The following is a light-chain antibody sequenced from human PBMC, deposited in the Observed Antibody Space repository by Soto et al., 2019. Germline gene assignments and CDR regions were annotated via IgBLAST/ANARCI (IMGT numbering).Light chain of an antibody. J-gene: IGKJ5*01. Sequence: EIVLTQSPATLSLSPGERVTLSCRASQSVSNSLAWYQQKPGQPPRLLIYDVSNRATGIPARFSGSGSGTDFTLIITSLEPEDFAVYFCHQRYNWPRVTFGQGTRLEIK. CDR2: DVS. CDR3: HQRYNWPRVT. V-gene: IGKV3-11*01. CDR1: QSVSNS.